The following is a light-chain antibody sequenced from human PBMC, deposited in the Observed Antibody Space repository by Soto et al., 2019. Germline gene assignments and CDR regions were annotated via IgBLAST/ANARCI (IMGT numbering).Light chain of an antibody. CDR1: QSVSSS. J-gene: IGKJ4*01. CDR2: GAS. V-gene: IGKV3-15*01. CDR3: QQRSNWPPT. Sequence: EIVMTQSPGTLSVSPGERATLSCRASQSVSSSVAWYQQKPGQAPRLLIYGASTRASGIPTRFSGRGSGTQFTLTSSSLQSEDVAVYYCQQRSNWPPTFGGGTKVDI.